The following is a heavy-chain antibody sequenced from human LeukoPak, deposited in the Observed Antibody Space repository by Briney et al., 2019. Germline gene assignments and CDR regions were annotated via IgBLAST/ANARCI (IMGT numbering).Heavy chain of an antibody. V-gene: IGHV3-48*03. Sequence: QTGGSLRLSCVVSGFTFSSYGMNWVRQAPGKGLEWISSISTSGSVIYYADSVKGRFTISRDNGKNSLYLQMKSLRAEDTAIYYCARAGSYYGDYPFSGHWGQGTLVTVSS. D-gene: IGHD4-17*01. J-gene: IGHJ4*02. CDR1: GFTFSSYG. CDR3: ARAGSYYGDYPFSGH. CDR2: ISTSGSVI.